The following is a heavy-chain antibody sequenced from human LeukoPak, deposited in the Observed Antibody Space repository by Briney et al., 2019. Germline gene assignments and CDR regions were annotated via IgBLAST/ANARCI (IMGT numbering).Heavy chain of an antibody. CDR3: ARGNPTSCSWPIFDY. V-gene: IGHV3-48*01. J-gene: IGHJ4*02. CDR1: GFTFSFYS. CDR2: ISTSSTTI. D-gene: IGHD6-13*01. Sequence: GGSLRLSCAASGFTFSFYSMNWVRQAPGKGLEWVSYISTSSTTIYYADSVRGRFTISRDNAKNSLYLQMNSLRAEDTAVYYCARGNPTSCSWPIFDYCGQGTLVTVSS.